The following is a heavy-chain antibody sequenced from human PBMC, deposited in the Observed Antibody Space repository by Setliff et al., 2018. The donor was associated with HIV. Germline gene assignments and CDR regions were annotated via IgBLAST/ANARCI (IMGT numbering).Heavy chain of an antibody. Sequence: VKVSCKASGGTFSSYAISWVRQAPGQGLEWMGGIIPIFGTANYAQKFQGRVTITADESTSTAYMELSSLRSEDTAVYYCARDGGYSGYQNYYGMDVWGQGTTVTVSS. CDR2: IIPIFGTA. V-gene: IGHV1-69*01. CDR1: GGTFSSYA. J-gene: IGHJ6*02. D-gene: IGHD5-12*01. CDR3: ARDGGYSGYQNYYGMDV.